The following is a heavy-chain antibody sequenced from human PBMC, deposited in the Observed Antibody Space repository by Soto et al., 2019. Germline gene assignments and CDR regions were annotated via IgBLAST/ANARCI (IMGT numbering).Heavy chain of an antibody. CDR2: IYYSGST. CDR1: GGSVSSGSYY. J-gene: IGHJ3*02. Sequence: QVQLQESGPGLVKPSETLSLTCTVSGGSVSSGSYYWSWIRQPPRKGLEWIGYIYYSGSTNYNPSLKSRVTISVDTSKNQFSLKLSSVTAADTAVYYCATVGATYAFDIWGQGTMVTVSS. CDR3: ATVGATYAFDI. D-gene: IGHD1-26*01. V-gene: IGHV4-61*01.